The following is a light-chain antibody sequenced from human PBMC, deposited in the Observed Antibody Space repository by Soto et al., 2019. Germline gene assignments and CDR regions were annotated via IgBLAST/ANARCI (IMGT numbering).Light chain of an antibody. J-gene: IGLJ1*01. CDR3: TSSTSGSLYV. CDR1: SSDVGGYNY. V-gene: IGLV2-14*01. CDR2: NVS. Sequence: QSVLTQAASVFGSPGQSITISCTGTSSDVGGYNYVSWYQQFPGKVPKLLIYNVSNRPPGVSNRFSGSKSGNTASLTISGLQAEDEADYFCTSSTSGSLYVFGTGTKV.